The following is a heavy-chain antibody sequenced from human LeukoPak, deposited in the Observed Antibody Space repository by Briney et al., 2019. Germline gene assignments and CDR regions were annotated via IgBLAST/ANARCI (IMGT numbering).Heavy chain of an antibody. V-gene: IGHV4-59*04. CDR2: IYHSGIT. Sequence: SVTLSLTCTVSGGSISSYYWGWIRQPPGKGLEWIGNIYHSGITYYNHFNSSLKSRVTISIDTSKNQFSLRLTSVTAADTAVYFCATLVSTRYYFDYWGQGTLVTVSS. CDR1: GGSISSYY. J-gene: IGHJ4*02. D-gene: IGHD5/OR15-5a*01. CDR3: ATLVSTRYYFDY.